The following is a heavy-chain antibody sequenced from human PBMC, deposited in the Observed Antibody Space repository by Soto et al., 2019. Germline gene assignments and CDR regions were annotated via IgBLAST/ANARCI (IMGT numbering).Heavy chain of an antibody. V-gene: IGHV3-33*01. Sequence: QVQLVESGGGVVQPGTSLRLSCAASGFTFSGNGMHWVRQAPGKGLEWVAFIWYDGRYSDYIDSVKGRFTISRDNSRNTLYLEMNSLRAEDTAVYYSARFVGSDSSGCFAYWGQGTPVTVSS. CDR2: IWYDGRYS. D-gene: IGHD3-22*01. J-gene: IGHJ4*02. CDR1: GFTFSGNG. CDR3: ARFVGSDSSGCFAY.